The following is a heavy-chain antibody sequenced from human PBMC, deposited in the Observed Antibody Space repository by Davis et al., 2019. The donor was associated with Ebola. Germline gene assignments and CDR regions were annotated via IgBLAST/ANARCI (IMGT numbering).Heavy chain of an antibody. CDR2: ISSSSSYI. CDR1: GFTVSSNY. V-gene: IGHV3-21*01. J-gene: IGHJ4*02. CDR3: ARDDYGGNPNY. D-gene: IGHD4-23*01. Sequence: GESLKISCAASGFTVSSNYMSWVRQAPGRGLEWVSSISSSSSYIYYADSVKGRFTISRDNAKNSLYLQMNSLRAEDTAVYYCARDDYGGNPNYWGQGTLVTVSS.